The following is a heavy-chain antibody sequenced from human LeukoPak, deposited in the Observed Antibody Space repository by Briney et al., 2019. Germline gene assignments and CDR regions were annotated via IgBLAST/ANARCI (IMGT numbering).Heavy chain of an antibody. CDR2: IYPGNSDT. D-gene: IGHD6-13*01. CDR1: GYSFTNYL. Sequence: HGESPKISCKGSGYSFTNYLIGWVRPVPGKGLELMRIIYPGNSDTKYSPSLQGKATISADKSIDTAYLQWSSLKASDTGMYYCARLWGCTEAADDAFDIWGQGTWVTVSS. CDR3: ARLWGCTEAADDAFDI. V-gene: IGHV5-51*01. J-gene: IGHJ3*02.